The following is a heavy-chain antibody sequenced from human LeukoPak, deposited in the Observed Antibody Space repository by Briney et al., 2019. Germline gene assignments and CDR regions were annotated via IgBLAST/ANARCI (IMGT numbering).Heavy chain of an antibody. CDR3: ARDPYYYGSGIWGYFDY. Sequence: GGSLRLSCAASGFTFSSYSMNWVRQAPGKGLEWVAVIWYDGSNKYYADSVKGRFTISRDNSKNTLYLQMDSLRAEDTAVYYCARDPYYYGSGIWGYFDYWGQGTLVTVSS. CDR2: IWYDGSNK. J-gene: IGHJ4*02. V-gene: IGHV3-33*08. CDR1: GFTFSSYS. D-gene: IGHD3-10*01.